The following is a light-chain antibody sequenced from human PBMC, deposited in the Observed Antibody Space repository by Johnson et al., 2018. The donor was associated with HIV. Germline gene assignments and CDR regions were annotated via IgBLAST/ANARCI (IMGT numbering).Light chain of an antibody. J-gene: IGLJ1*01. CDR3: GTWDSSLRAPYV. Sequence: QSVLTQPPSVSAAPGQKVTISCSGSTSNIGNNFVSWYQQLPGTAPKLLIYENNKRPSGIPDRFSGSKSVTSATLGITGLPTGDEADYYCGTWDSSLRAPYVFGTGTKVTVL. CDR1: TSNIGNNF. CDR2: ENN. V-gene: IGLV1-51*02.